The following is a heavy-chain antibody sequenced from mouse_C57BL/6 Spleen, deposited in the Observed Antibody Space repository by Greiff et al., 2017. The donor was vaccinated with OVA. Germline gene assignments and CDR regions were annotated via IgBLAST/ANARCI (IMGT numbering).Heavy chain of an antibody. D-gene: IGHD4-1*01. CDR1: GYTFTSYW. CDR3: AKLGRAMDY. J-gene: IGHJ4*01. Sequence: QVQLKQPGAELVRPGSSVKLSCKASGYTFTSYWMDWVKQRPGQGLEWIGNIYPSDSETHYNQKFKDKATLTVDKSSSTAYMQLSSLTSEDSAVYYCAKLGRAMDYWGQGTSVTVSS. V-gene: IGHV1-61*01. CDR2: IYPSDSET.